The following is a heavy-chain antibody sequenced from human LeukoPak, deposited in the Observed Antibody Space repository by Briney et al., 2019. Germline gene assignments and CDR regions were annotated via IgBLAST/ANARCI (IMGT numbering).Heavy chain of an antibody. CDR3: ARDRGGHSNRRNLFDP. D-gene: IGHD5-12*01. CDR1: GYTFTGYY. Sequence: GASVKVTCKASGYTFTGYYIHWVRQAPGQGLEWMGWISAYNGHTNYAQKFQDRVTLTTDTSSNTAYMELRTLRYDDTAIYYCARDRGGHSNRRNLFDPWGQGTLVTVSS. CDR2: ISAYNGHT. J-gene: IGHJ5*02. V-gene: IGHV1-18*04.